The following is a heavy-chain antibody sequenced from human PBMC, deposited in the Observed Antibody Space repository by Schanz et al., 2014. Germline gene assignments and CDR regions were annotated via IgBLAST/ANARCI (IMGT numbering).Heavy chain of an antibody. CDR3: ARDRRRYCSTASCLHDNWFDP. J-gene: IGHJ5*02. D-gene: IGHD2-2*01. CDR1: GYSFSAHY. Sequence: GAEVKKPGASLKVSCKASGYSFSAHYLHWEREAPGQGLEWMGWINPNSGTTNYAQKVQGRVTMTTDTSTGTAYMELRSLRSDDTAVYYCARDRRRYCSTASCLHDNWFDPWGQGTLVIVSS. V-gene: IGHV1-2*02. CDR2: INPNSGTT.